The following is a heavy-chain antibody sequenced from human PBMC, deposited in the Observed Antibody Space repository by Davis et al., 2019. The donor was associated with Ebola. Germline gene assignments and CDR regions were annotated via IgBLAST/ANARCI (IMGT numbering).Heavy chain of an antibody. D-gene: IGHD3-10*01. Sequence: GESLKISCAASGFTFSSYSMNWVRQAPGKGLEWVAVISYDGSNKYYADSVKGRFTISRDNSKNTLYLQMNSLRAEDTAVYYCAKGAAVRNWFDPWGQGTLVTVSS. CDR3: AKGAAVRNWFDP. CDR2: ISYDGSNK. V-gene: IGHV3-30*18. J-gene: IGHJ5*02. CDR1: GFTFSSYS.